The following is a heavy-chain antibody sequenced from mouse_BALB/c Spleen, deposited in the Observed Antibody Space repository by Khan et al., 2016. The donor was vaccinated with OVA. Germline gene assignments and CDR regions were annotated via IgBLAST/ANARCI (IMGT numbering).Heavy chain of an antibody. D-gene: IGHD1-1*01. CDR1: GFTFNTYA. J-gene: IGHJ4*01. CDR3: VRHKNYYGEYAMDY. CDR2: IRSKTNNYAT. V-gene: IGHV10-1*02. Sequence: EVQLVESGGGLVQPKGSLKLSCAASGFTFNTYAMNWVRQAPGKGLEWVARIRSKTNNYATYYADSVKDRFTISRDDSQSMLYLQMNNLKTEETAMYYCVRHKNYYGEYAMDYWGQGTSVTVSS.